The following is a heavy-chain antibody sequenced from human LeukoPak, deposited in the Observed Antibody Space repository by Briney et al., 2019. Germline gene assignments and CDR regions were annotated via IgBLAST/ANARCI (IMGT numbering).Heavy chain of an antibody. CDR2: ISSSSSYI. CDR3: AKSSYYDASGYYREYYFDY. Sequence: GGPLRLSCAASGFTFSSYSMNWVRQAPGKGLEWVSSISSSSSYIYYADSVKGRFTISRDNAKNTLYLQMNSLRDEDTAVYYCAKSSYYDASGYYREYYFDYWGQGTLVTVSS. CDR1: GFTFSSYS. J-gene: IGHJ4*02. V-gene: IGHV3-21*04. D-gene: IGHD3-22*01.